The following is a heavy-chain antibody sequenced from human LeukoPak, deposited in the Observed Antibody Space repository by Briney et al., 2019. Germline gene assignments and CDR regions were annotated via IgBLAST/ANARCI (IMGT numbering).Heavy chain of an antibody. J-gene: IGHJ5*02. CDR3: ARDLGQYYDTSDNWFDP. D-gene: IGHD3-22*01. Sequence: GGSLRLSCAASGFTFSSYAMSWVRQAPGKGLEWVSAISGSGGTTYYADSVKGRFTISRDNSKNTLYLQMNSLRAEDTAVYYCARDLGQYYDTSDNWFDPWGQGTLVTVSS. CDR1: GFTFSSYA. CDR2: ISGSGGTT. V-gene: IGHV3-23*01.